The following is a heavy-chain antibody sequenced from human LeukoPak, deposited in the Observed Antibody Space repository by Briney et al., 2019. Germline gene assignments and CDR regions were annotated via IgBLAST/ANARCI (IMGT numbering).Heavy chain of an antibody. CDR3: ARGGYCSGGSCTGAAFDI. Sequence: SETLSLTCTVSGGSISSGSYYWSWIRQPAGKGLEWIGRIYTSGSTNYNPSLKSRVTISVDTSKNQFSLKLSSVTAADTAVYYCARGGYCSGGSCTGAAFDIWGQGTMVTVSS. J-gene: IGHJ3*02. D-gene: IGHD2-15*01. CDR2: IYTSGST. CDR1: GGSISSGSYY. V-gene: IGHV4-61*02.